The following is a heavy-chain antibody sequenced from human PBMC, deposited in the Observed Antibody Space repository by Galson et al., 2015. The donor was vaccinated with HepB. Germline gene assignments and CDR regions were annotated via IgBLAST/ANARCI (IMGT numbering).Heavy chain of an antibody. CDR1: GYTFTGYY. V-gene: IGHV1-2*06. D-gene: IGHD6-13*01. Sequence: SVKVSCKASGYTFTGYYMHWVRQAPGQGLEWMGRINPNSGGTNYAQKFHGRVTMTRDTSISTAYMELSRLRSDDTAVYYCARVRAAPPAVADYWGQGTLVTVSS. CDR2: INPNSGGT. CDR3: ARVRAAPPAVADY. J-gene: IGHJ4*02.